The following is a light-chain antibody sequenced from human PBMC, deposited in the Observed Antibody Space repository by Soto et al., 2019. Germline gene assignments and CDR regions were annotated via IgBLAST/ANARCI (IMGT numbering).Light chain of an antibody. CDR1: QSVSSN. CDR3: QQYNNWPPWT. J-gene: IGKJ1*01. V-gene: IGKV3-15*01. CDR2: GAS. Sequence: EIVMTQSPATLSVSPGDRATLSCRASQSVSSNLAWYQQKPGQAPRLLIYGASTRATGIPARFSGSGSGTEFTLTISSLQSEDFAVYFCQQYNNWPPWTFXQGTKVDIK.